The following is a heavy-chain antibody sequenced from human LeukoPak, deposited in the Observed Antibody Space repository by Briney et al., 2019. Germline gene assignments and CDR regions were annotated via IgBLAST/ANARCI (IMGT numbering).Heavy chain of an antibody. CDR2: IYYSGST. CDR1: GVSISSSSYY. CDR3: ARLGSGGVGATWGNWFDP. V-gene: IGHV4-39*01. Sequence: SETLSLTCTVSGVSISSSSYYWGWIRQPPGKGLEWIGSIYYSGSTYYNPSLKSRVTISVDTSKNQFSLKLSSVTAADTAVYYCARLGSGGVGATWGNWFDPWGQGTLVTVSS. D-gene: IGHD1-26*01. J-gene: IGHJ5*02.